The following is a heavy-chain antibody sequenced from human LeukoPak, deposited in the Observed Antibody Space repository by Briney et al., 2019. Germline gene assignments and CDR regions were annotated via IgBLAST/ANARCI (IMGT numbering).Heavy chain of an antibody. J-gene: IGHJ3*02. CDR3: ARAGVWSDAFDI. Sequence: SETLSPTCTVSGGSISSYYWNWIRQPPGKGLEWIGYIYYSGSTNYNPSLKSRVTISVDTSKNQFSLKLSSMTAADTAVYYCARAGVWSDAFDIWGQGTMVTVSS. D-gene: IGHD7-27*01. CDR1: GGSISSYY. V-gene: IGHV4-59*01. CDR2: IYYSGST.